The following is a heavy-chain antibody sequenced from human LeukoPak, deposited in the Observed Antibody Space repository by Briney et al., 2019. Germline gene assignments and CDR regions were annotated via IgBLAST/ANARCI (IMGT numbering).Heavy chain of an antibody. CDR1: GGSISSYY. CDR3: ARAYRAHQTFHSYHFFDF. V-gene: IGHV4-59*12. D-gene: IGHD5-18*01. Sequence: SETLSLTCTVSGGSISSYYWSWIRQPPGKGLEWIGYIYYSGSTNYNPSLKSRVTISGDTSKNQFSLRLNSVTAADTAVYYCARAYRAHQTFHSYHFFDFWGRGTLVTVSS. CDR2: IYYSGST. J-gene: IGHJ4*02.